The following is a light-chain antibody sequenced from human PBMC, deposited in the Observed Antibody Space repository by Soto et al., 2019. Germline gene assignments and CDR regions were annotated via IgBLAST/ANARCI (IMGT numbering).Light chain of an antibody. J-gene: IGKJ5*01. CDR3: QQYNTCPPIT. V-gene: IGKV3-15*01. CDR1: QGVSSN. Sequence: EIVRTQSPATLSVSPGERASLSCRASQGVSSNLAWYQQKPGQAPRLLIYGASTRATGIPARFSGSGSGTEFTLTISSLQSEDFAVYYCQQYNTCPPITFGQGTRLEIK. CDR2: GAS.